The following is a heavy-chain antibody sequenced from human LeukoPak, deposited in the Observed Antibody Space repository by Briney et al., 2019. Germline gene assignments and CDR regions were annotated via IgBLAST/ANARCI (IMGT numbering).Heavy chain of an antibody. CDR3: AHSRIEDYYDSSVLDY. Sequence: SGPTLVKPTQTLTLTCTFSGFSLSTSGVGVGWIRQPPGKALERLALIYWNDDKRYSPSLKSRLTITKDTSKNQVVLTMTNMDPVDTATYYCAHSRIEDYYDSSVLDYWGQGTLVTVSS. J-gene: IGHJ4*02. CDR2: IYWNDDK. D-gene: IGHD3-22*01. V-gene: IGHV2-5*01. CDR1: GFSLSTSGVG.